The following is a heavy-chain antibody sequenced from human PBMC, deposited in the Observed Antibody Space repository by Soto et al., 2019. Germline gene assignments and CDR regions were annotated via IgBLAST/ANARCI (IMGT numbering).Heavy chain of an antibody. CDR2: IYYSGST. CDR1: GGSVSSGSYY. D-gene: IGHD4-17*01. V-gene: IGHV4-61*01. Sequence: QVQLQESGPGLVKPSETLSLTCTVSGGSVSSGSYYWSWIRQPPGKGLEWIGHIYYSGSTNYNPSLRSRVTISVDTSNNHFSLKLSSVTAADPAVYYCARVTVGARGGYFDYWGQGTLVTVSS. CDR3: ARVTVGARGGYFDY. J-gene: IGHJ4*02.